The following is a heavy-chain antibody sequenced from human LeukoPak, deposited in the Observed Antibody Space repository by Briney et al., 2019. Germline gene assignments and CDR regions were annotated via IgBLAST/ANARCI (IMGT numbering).Heavy chain of an antibody. J-gene: IGHJ4*02. D-gene: IGHD5-18*01. CDR1: GFTFSSYS. Sequence: GGSLRLSCAASGFTFSSYSMNWVRQAPGKGLEWVSYISSSSSTIYYADSVKGRFTISRDNAKNSLYLQMNSLRAEDTAVYYCARGRGYSYEDVGYWGQGTLVTVSS. CDR3: ARGRGYSYEDVGY. CDR2: ISSSSSTI. V-gene: IGHV3-48*04.